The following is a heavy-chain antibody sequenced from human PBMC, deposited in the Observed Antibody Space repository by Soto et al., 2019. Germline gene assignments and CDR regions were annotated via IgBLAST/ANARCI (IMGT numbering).Heavy chain of an antibody. D-gene: IGHD1-26*01. V-gene: IGHV4-59*01. Sequence: KTSETLSLTCTVSGGSISSYYWSWIRQPPGKGLEWIGYIYYSGSTNHNPSLKSRVTISVDTSKNQFSLKLSSVTAADTAVYYCAGGIVGATPYYFDYWGQGTLVTVSS. CDR2: IYYSGST. CDR3: AGGIVGATPYYFDY. CDR1: GGSISSYY. J-gene: IGHJ4*02.